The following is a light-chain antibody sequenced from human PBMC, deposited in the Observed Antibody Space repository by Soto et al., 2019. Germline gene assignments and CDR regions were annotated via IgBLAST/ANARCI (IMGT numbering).Light chain of an antibody. J-gene: IGKJ1*01. Sequence: EIVMTQSPATLSVSPGGRATLSCRASQNIGNKLAWYQHKPGQAPRVLIYDTSTRAAGIPARFSGSGSGTEFTLTISSLQSEDFAVYSCQQYNNWPWTFGQGTKV. CDR1: QNIGNK. CDR2: DTS. V-gene: IGKV3-15*01. CDR3: QQYNNWPWT.